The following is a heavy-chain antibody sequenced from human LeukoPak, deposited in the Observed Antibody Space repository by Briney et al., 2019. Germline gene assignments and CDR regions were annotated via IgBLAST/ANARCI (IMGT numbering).Heavy chain of an antibody. D-gene: IGHD3-10*01. CDR2: IYTSGST. CDR3: ARHRLWFGELSPYNAFDI. V-gene: IGHV4-4*07. CDR1: GGSISSYY. J-gene: IGHJ3*02. Sequence: KPSETLSLTCTVSGGSISSYYRSWIRQPAGKGLEWIGRIYTSGSTNYNPSLKSRVTMSVDTSKNQFSLKLSSVTAADTAVYYCARHRLWFGELSPYNAFDIWGQGTMVTVSS.